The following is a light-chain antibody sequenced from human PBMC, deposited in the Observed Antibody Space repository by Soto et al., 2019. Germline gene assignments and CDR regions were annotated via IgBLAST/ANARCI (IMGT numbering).Light chain of an antibody. CDR1: SGHSSYS. V-gene: IGLV4-69*01. CDR3: QTWGSGVRV. CDR2: LNSDGSH. Sequence: QSVLTQSPSASASLGASVKLTCTLSSGHSSYSIAWHQQQSEKGPRYLMKLNSDGSHTKGDGIPDRFSGSSSGAERYLTISSLQYEDEADYYCQTWGSGVRVFGGGTKLTVL. J-gene: IGLJ3*02.